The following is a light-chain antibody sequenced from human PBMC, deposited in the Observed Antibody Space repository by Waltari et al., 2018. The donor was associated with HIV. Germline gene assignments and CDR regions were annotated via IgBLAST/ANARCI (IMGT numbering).Light chain of an antibody. CDR2: SKN. V-gene: IGLV8-61*01. CDR3: VRYMGGGIWV. J-gene: IGLJ3*02. CDR1: SGSVSTSSY. Sequence: QTVVTQEPSFSVSPGGTVTLTCGLNSGSVSTSSYPSWYQQTPGQTPRPNSYSKNTGTSGVPDRFAGSSLGNKAALTITGAQADDESDYYGVRYMGGGIWVFGGGTKVTVL.